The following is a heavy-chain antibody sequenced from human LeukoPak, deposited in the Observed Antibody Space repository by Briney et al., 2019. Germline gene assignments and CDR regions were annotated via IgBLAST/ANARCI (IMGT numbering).Heavy chain of an antibody. Sequence: ASVKVSCKASGYTFTSYGISWVRQASGQGLEWMGWISAYNGNTNYAQKLQGRVTMTTDTSTSTAYMELRSLRSDDTAVYYCARGDYGDYVKLYFDYWGQGTLVTVSS. CDR1: GYTFTSYG. CDR2: ISAYNGNT. J-gene: IGHJ4*02. D-gene: IGHD4-17*01. CDR3: ARGDYGDYVKLYFDY. V-gene: IGHV1-18*01.